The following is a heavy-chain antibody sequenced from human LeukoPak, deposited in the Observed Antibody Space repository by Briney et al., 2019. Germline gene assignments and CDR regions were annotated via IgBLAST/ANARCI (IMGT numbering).Heavy chain of an antibody. CDR2: ISSSGSTI. V-gene: IGHV3-48*04. D-gene: IGHD2-15*01. CDR3: ARGGYCSGGSCYSRNIPDH. Sequence: GGSLRLSCTASKFTFSSYSMNWVRQAPGKGLEWISYISSSGSTIYYADSVKGRFTISRDNAKNSLYLQMNSLRAEDTAVYYCARGGYCSGGSCYSRNIPDHWGQGTLVTVSS. CDR1: KFTFSSYS. J-gene: IGHJ4*02.